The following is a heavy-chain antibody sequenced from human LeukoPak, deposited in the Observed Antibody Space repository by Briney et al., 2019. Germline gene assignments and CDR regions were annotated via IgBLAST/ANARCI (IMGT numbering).Heavy chain of an antibody. Sequence: PGRSLRLSCAASGFTFSSYGMHWVRQAPGKGLEWVAVIWYDGSNKYYADSVKGRFTISRDNSKNTLYLQMNSLRAEDTAVYYCARDQAGDYGDPRPVYYFDYWGQGTLVTVSS. J-gene: IGHJ4*02. V-gene: IGHV3-33*08. D-gene: IGHD4-17*01. CDR3: ARDQAGDYGDPRPVYYFDY. CDR2: IWYDGSNK. CDR1: GFTFSSYG.